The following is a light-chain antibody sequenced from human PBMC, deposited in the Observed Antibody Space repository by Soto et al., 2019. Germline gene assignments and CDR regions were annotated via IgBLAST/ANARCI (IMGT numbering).Light chain of an antibody. J-gene: IGLJ2*01. V-gene: IGLV1-44*01. CDR3: AAWHYSLNGVV. CDR2: SNN. Sequence: SVLSQPPSVYATPGQRVTITCSGTYSNIGSNTVNWYQQLPGTAPKLLIYSNNQRPSGVPDRFSGSKSGTSASLAISGFQSEDEADYYCAAWHYSLNGVVFVGVTMFTVL. CDR1: YSNIGSNT.